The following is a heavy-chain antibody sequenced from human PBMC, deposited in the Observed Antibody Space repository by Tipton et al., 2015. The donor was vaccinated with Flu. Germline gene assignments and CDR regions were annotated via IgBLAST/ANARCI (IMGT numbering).Heavy chain of an antibody. D-gene: IGHD3-16*01. V-gene: IGHV4-59*01. Sequence: TLSLTCTVSGGSISTYYWSWIRQPPGKGLEWIGYIYYSGSTNYNPSLKSRVTISVDTSKNQFSLKLSSVTAADTAVHYCARAGTTWGRMDVWGQGTTVTVSS. J-gene: IGHJ6*02. CDR2: IYYSGST. CDR3: ARAGTTWGRMDV. CDR1: GGSISTYY.